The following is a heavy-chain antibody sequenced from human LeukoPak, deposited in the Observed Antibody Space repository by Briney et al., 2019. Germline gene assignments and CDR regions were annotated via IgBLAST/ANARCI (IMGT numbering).Heavy chain of an antibody. CDR1: GFNFNKYD. D-gene: IGHD6-19*01. CDR3: AKGGWLDD. Sequence: GGTLRLSCAASGFNFNKYDMTWARQAPGKGLEWVSTITGRSDKTYYTDSVKGRFVTSRDNSKDTLYLQMNSLRAEDTALYYCAKGGWLDDLGQGALVTVSS. CDR2: ITGRSDKT. V-gene: IGHV3-23*01. J-gene: IGHJ4*02.